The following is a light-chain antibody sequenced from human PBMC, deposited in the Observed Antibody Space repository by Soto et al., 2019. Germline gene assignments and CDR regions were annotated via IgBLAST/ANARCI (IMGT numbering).Light chain of an antibody. Sequence: DIQMTQSPSALSASVGDRVTITCRASQSVTNWLAWYQQKPGKAPKVLIYQASNLQSGVPSRFRGSGSGTEFTLTIDSLQPDDFATYDCQQYNTFSPYTFGQGTRLEIK. CDR1: QSVTNW. CDR2: QAS. V-gene: IGKV1-5*03. CDR3: QQYNTFSPYT. J-gene: IGKJ2*01.